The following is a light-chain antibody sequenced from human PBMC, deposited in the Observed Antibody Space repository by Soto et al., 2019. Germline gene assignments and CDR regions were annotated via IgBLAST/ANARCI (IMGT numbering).Light chain of an antibody. CDR2: GAS. CDR3: RQYGSSPLT. J-gene: IGKJ4*01. V-gene: IGKV3-20*01. Sequence: TLSLSPGERATLSCRASQSVSSSYLAWYQQKPGQAPRLLIYGASSRATGIPDRFSGSGSGTDFTLTISRLEPEDFAVYYCRQYGSSPLTFGGWLNVDI. CDR1: QSVSSSY.